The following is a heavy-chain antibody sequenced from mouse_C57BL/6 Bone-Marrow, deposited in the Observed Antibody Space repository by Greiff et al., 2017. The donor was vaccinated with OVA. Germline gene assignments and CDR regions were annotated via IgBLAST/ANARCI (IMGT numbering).Heavy chain of an antibody. CDR3: ASDVFAY. V-gene: IGHV1-50*01. Sequence: QVQLQQPGAELVKPGASVKLSCKASGYTFTSYWMQWVKQRPGQGLEWIGEIDPSDSYTNYNQKFKGKATMTVDTSTSTAYMQLSSLKSEDSAVYYCASDVFAYWGRGTLVTVSA. CDR2: IDPSDSYT. CDR1: GYTFTSYW. J-gene: IGHJ3*01.